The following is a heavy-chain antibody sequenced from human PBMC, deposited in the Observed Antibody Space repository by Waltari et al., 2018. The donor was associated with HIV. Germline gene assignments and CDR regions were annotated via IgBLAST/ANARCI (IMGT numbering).Heavy chain of an antibody. V-gene: IGHV3-7*01. J-gene: IGHJ6*02. CDR3: ARIGTFPHNYAIDF. CDR2: IKDDGSEK. CDR1: GFRFTNYV. Sequence: EVQLMESGGGLVQSGGSLSLSCAACGFRFTNYVMSWVRQTPGKGLEWVAYIKDDGSEKYYMGSVKGRFTISRDNAKNSMFLQMNSLRAEDTAVYYCARIGTFPHNYAIDFWGQGTTVTVSS. D-gene: IGHD1-26*01.